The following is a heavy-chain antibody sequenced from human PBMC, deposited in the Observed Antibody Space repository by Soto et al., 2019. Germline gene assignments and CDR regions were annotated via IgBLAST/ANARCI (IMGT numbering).Heavy chain of an antibody. CDR2: TYYRSRWYN. CDR1: GDSVSSNSVA. CDR3: ARISYGSRTPYFDY. Sequence: QALSLSRAISGDSVSSNSVAWNWVRQSPSRGLEWLGRTYYRSRWYNDYAVSVKSRMTINPDTSKNQFSLQLNSVTPEDTAVYYCARISYGSRTPYFDYWGQGTLVTVSS. V-gene: IGHV6-1*01. D-gene: IGHD6-13*01. J-gene: IGHJ4*02.